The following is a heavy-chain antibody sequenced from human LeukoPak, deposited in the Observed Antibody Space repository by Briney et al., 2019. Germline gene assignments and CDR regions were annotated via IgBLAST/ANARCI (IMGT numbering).Heavy chain of an antibody. Sequence: PGGSLRLSCAASGFTFSSYAMSWVRQAPGKGLEWVSAISGSGGSTYYADSVKGRFTISRDNSKNTLYLQMNSLRAEDTAVYYCAKGSISGVARDPGSFDYWGQGTLVTVSS. V-gene: IGHV3-23*01. CDR2: ISGSGGST. CDR1: GFTFSSYA. J-gene: IGHJ4*02. D-gene: IGHD3-3*02. CDR3: AKGSISGVARDPGSFDY.